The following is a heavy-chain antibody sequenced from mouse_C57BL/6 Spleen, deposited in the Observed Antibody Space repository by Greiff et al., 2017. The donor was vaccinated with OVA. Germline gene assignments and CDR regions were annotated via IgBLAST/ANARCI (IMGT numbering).Heavy chain of an antibody. CDR1: GYTFTSYW. Sequence: QVQLQQSGAELVMPGASVKLSCKASGYTFTSYWMHWVKQRPGQGLEWIGEIDPSDSYTNYNQKFKGKSTLTVDKSSSTAYMQLSSLTSEDSAVYYCARGRASRNWVSFDYWGQGTTLTVSS. CDR3: ARGRASRNWVSFDY. D-gene: IGHD4-1*01. J-gene: IGHJ2*01. V-gene: IGHV1-69*01. CDR2: IDPSDSYT.